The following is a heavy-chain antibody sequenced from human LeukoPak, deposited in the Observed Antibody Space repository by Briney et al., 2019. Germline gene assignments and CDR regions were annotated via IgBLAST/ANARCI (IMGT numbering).Heavy chain of an antibody. Sequence: GGSLRLSCAASGFTFSSYSMNWVRQAPGKGLEWVGFIRSKAYGGTTEYAASVKGRFTISRDDSKSIAYLQMNSLKTEDTAVYYCTRDRYGDYGGYWGQGTLVTVSS. CDR3: TRDRYGDYGGY. V-gene: IGHV3-49*04. CDR1: GFTFSSYS. CDR2: IRSKAYGGTT. J-gene: IGHJ4*02. D-gene: IGHD4-17*01.